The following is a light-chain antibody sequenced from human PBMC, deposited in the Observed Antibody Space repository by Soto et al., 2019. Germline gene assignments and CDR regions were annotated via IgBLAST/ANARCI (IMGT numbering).Light chain of an antibody. CDR3: QQYNSWPET. Sequence: EIVMTQSPATLSVSPGERVTLSCRASQSVNGNLAWYQQKPGQAPRLFIYDASTRATGIPARFTGSGSGTEFTLTISSLQSEDFAVYYCQQYNSWPETFGQGTKVDIK. J-gene: IGKJ1*01. CDR1: QSVNGN. CDR2: DAS. V-gene: IGKV3-15*01.